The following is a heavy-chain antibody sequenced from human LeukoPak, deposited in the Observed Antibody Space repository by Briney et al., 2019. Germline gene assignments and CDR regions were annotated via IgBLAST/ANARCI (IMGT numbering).Heavy chain of an antibody. D-gene: IGHD6-6*01. V-gene: IGHV1-69*05. CDR3: AGTPSIAARPFDY. J-gene: IGHJ4*02. CDR2: IIPIFRTA. Sequence: ASVKVSCKASGGTFSSYAISWVRQAPGQGLEWMGRIIPIFRTANYAQKFQGRVTITTDESTSTAYMELSSLRSEDTAVYYCAGTPSIAARPFDYWGQGTLVTVSS. CDR1: GGTFSSYA.